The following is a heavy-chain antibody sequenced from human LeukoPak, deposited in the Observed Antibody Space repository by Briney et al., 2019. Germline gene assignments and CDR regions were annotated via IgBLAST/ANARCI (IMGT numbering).Heavy chain of an antibody. CDR2: IYSGSGNV. Sequence: GGSLRLSCAASGFIFSDYSMNWVRQAPGKGLEWISYIYSGSGNVYYADSVKGRFTISRDNARNSLYLQMNSLRAEDTAVYYCARDENYSFDYWGQGTLVTVSS. CDR3: ARDENYSFDY. CDR1: GFIFSDYS. J-gene: IGHJ4*02. D-gene: IGHD2/OR15-2a*01. V-gene: IGHV3-48*01.